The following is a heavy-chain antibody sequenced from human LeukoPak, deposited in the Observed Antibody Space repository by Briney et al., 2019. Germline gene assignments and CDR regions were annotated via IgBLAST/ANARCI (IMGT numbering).Heavy chain of an antibody. CDR3: AGHHPRNTVDF. V-gene: IGHV4-59*08. D-gene: IGHD2-8*02. CDR2: IYYSGST. J-gene: IGHJ4*02. CDR1: GGSISSYY. Sequence: PSETLSLTCTVSGGSISSYYWSWIRQPPGKGLEWIGYIYYSGSTNYNPSLKSRVTISLDTSKNQFSLKVSSVTAADTAVYYCAGHHPRNTVDFWGQGTLVTVSS.